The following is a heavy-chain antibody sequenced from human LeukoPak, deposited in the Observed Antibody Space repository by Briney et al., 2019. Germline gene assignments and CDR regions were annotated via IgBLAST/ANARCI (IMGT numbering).Heavy chain of an antibody. CDR3: ARAGGSSWYRWFDP. Sequence: GRSLRLSCAASGFTYSSYGMHWVRQARGKGLEWVAVIWYDGRNKYYADSVKGRFTISRDNSKNTLYLEMDSLRAEDTAVYYCARAGGSSWYRWFDPWGQGTLVTVSS. CDR2: IWYDGRNK. J-gene: IGHJ5*02. V-gene: IGHV3-33*01. D-gene: IGHD6-13*01. CDR1: GFTYSSYG.